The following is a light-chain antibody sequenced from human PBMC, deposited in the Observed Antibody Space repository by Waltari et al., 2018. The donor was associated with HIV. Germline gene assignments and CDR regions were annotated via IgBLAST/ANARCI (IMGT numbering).Light chain of an antibody. CDR2: EVS. Sequence: QSALTQPASVSGSPGQSITISCTGNSSDVGGYNLVPWYQQHPGKAPKLMIYEVSKRPSGVSNRFSGSKSGNTASLTISGLQAEDEADYYCCAYAGSTTYVIFGGGTKLTVL. CDR3: CAYAGSTTYVI. J-gene: IGLJ2*01. CDR1: SSDVGGYNL. V-gene: IGLV2-23*02.